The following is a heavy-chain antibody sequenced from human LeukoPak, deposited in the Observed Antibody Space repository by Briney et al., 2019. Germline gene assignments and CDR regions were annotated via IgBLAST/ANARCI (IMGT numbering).Heavy chain of an antibody. CDR1: GFTFSSYG. CDR3: AKDWDDSSSANPFFDY. V-gene: IGHV3-30*02. Sequence: SGGSLRLSCAASGFTFSSYGMHWVRQAPGKGLEWVAFIRYDGSNKYYADSVKGRFTISRDNSKNTLYLQMNSLRAEDTAVYYCAKDWDDSSSANPFFDYWGQGTLVTVSS. CDR2: IRYDGSNK. D-gene: IGHD6-6*01. J-gene: IGHJ4*02.